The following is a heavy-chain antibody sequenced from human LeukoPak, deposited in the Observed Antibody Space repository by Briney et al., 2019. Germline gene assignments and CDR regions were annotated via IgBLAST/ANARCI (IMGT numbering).Heavy chain of an antibody. V-gene: IGHV3-21*06. CDR1: GFTFRKYS. CDR3: ARDHHRRLYDSQARDTFDI. D-gene: IGHD3-22*01. J-gene: IGHJ3*02. Sequence: GGSLRLSCGVSGFTFRKYSMSWFRQAPGKGLEWIASIVGDGSDKFYADSARGRFTISRDNAKNSLYLQMNSLRAEDTAVYYCARDHHRRLYDSQARDTFDIWGQGTMVTVSS. CDR2: IVGDGSDK.